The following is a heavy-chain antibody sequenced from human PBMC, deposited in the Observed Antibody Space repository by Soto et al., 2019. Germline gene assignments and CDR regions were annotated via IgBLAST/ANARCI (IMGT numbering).Heavy chain of an antibody. CDR3: AREWGMSRGLSPDGDIVVVPAAISY. J-gene: IGHJ4*02. CDR2: INPSGGST. Sequence: GASVKVSCKASGYTFTSYYMHWVRRAPGQGLEWMGIINPSGGSTSYAQKFQGRVTMTRDTSTSTVYMELSSLRSEDTAVYYCAREWGMSRGLSPDGDIVVVPAAISYWGQGTLVTVSS. V-gene: IGHV1-46*03. D-gene: IGHD2-2*02. CDR1: GYTFTSYY.